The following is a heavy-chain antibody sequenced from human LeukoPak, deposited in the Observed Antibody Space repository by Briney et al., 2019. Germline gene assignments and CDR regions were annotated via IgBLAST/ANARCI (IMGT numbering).Heavy chain of an antibody. CDR2: IYPNSGGT. D-gene: IGHD6-13*01. CDR3: AKAIAAAHYEF. Sequence: ASVKVSCKASGYTFTGYYIHWVRQAPGQGLEWMGWIYPNSGGTNYAQKFQGRVTMTRDTSISTAYMELSRLTSDDTAIYYCAKAIAAAHYEFWGQGTLVTVSS. CDR1: GYTFTGYY. J-gene: IGHJ4*02. V-gene: IGHV1-2*02.